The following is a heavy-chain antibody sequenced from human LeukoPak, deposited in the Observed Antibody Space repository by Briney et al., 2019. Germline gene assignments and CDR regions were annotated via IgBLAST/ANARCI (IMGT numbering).Heavy chain of an antibody. V-gene: IGHV1-24*01. Sequence: ASVKVSCKVSGHTLSDLTMHWVRQAPGKGLEWMGGFDPGNGEIIYAQKFQGRVTTTEDASTDTAYMELSSLKSEDTAVYYCAAGGLYDLLPYWGQGTLVTVSS. J-gene: IGHJ4*02. CDR2: FDPGNGEI. CDR3: AAGGLYDLLPY. D-gene: IGHD3-3*01. CDR1: GHTLSDLT.